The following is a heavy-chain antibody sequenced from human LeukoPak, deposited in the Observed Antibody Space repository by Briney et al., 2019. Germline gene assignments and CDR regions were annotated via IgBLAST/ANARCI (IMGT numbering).Heavy chain of an antibody. J-gene: IGHJ3*02. CDR3: ARESSSWWPDAFDI. CDR1: GFTFSDYY. Sequence: GGSLRLSCAASGFTFSDYYMSWIRQAPGKGLEWVAVISYDGSNKYYADSVKGRFTISRDNSKNTLYLQMNSLRAEDTAVYYCARESSSWWPDAFDIWGQGTMVTVSS. CDR2: ISYDGSNK. V-gene: IGHV3-30-3*01. D-gene: IGHD6-13*01.